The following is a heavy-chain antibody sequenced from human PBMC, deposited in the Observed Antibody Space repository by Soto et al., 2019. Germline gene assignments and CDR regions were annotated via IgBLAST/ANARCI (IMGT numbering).Heavy chain of an antibody. D-gene: IGHD6-6*01. Sequence: RLSCAAAGVTFDDHAMHWVRQDQGKGLEWVSGISWNSGIIGYADSVKGRFTISRDNAKNSLYLQMNSLRAEDTALYYWAKDRSSSSSGDCFDPWGQRTLVTVSS. V-gene: IGHV3-9*01. J-gene: IGHJ5*02. CDR1: GVTFDDHA. CDR3: AKDRSSSSSGDCFDP. CDR2: ISWNSGII.